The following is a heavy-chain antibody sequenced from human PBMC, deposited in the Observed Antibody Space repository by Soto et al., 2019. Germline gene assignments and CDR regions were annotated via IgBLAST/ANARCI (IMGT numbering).Heavy chain of an antibody. Sequence: ASVKVSCKASGYTFTSYYMHWVRQAPGQGLEWMGIINPSGGSTSYAQKFQGRVTMTRDTSTSTVYMELSSLRSEDTAVYYCARLSQTEYRCSGGSCYSFDYWGQGILVTVSS. D-gene: IGHD2-15*01. CDR2: INPSGGST. CDR1: GYTFTSYY. CDR3: ARLSQTEYRCSGGSCYSFDY. V-gene: IGHV1-46*01. J-gene: IGHJ4*02.